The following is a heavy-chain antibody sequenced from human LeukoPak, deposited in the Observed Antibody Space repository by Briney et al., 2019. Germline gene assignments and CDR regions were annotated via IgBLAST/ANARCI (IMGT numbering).Heavy chain of an antibody. D-gene: IGHD6-13*01. CDR2: ISANTRKT. V-gene: IGHV1-18*01. CDR3: AKVAGDRMDY. J-gene: IGHJ4*02. Sequence: GASVKVSCKASGYTFATYGFCWVRQAPGHGLVWMGWISANTRKTDYAQKFQGRVAMTTDTSTSTAYMELRSLRPNETAVYFCAKVAGDRMDYWGQGTLVTVSS. CDR1: GYTFATYG.